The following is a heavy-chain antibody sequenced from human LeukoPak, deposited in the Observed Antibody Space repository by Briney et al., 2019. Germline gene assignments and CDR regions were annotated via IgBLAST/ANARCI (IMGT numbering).Heavy chain of an antibody. CDR2: ISGSGGST. CDR3: AKTRLDNYDFWSGYYTLDY. D-gene: IGHD3-3*01. CDR1: GFTFSIYA. V-gene: IGHV3-23*01. J-gene: IGHJ4*02. Sequence: GGSLRLSCAASGFTFSIYAMSWVRQAPGKGLEWVSAISGSGGSTYYADSVKGRFTISRDNSKNTLYLQMNSLRAEDTAVYYCAKTRLDNYDFWSGYYTLDYWGQGTLVTVSS.